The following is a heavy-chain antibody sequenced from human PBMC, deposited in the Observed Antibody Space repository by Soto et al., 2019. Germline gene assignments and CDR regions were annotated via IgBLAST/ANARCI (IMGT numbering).Heavy chain of an antibody. CDR1: GFPFNNYG. CDR3: AREDSIIIPAVSDF. V-gene: IGHV3-21*04. Sequence: GGSLRLSCVVYGFPFNNYGINWVRQAPGKGLEWVSTVSKSDYTYYSDLVKGRFTISRDNAKNTVSLQMNTLRAEDTAVYFCAREDSIIIPAVSDFWGQGTLVTVSS. CDR2: VSKSDYT. J-gene: IGHJ4*02. D-gene: IGHD2-2*01.